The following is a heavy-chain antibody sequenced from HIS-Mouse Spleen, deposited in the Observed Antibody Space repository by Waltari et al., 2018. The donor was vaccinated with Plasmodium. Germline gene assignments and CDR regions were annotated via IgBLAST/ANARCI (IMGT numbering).Heavy chain of an antibody. CDR3: ARGGCSSSSYYFDY. D-gene: IGHD6-6*01. CDR2: IYYSGST. J-gene: IGHJ4*02. Sequence: QVQLQESGPGLVKPSETLSLTCTVSGGSISSYYWSWIRQPPGKGLECIAYIYYSGSTHYNPSLKSRVTISVDTSKNQFSLKLSSVTAADTAVFYCARGGCSSSSYYFDYWGQGTLVTVSS. V-gene: IGHV4-59*01. CDR1: GGSISSYY.